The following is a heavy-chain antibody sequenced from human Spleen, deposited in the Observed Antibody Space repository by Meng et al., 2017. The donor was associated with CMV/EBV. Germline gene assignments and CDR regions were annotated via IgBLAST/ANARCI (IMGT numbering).Heavy chain of an antibody. D-gene: IGHD6-13*01. CDR3: GRGGQSSSRSSLPN. CDR1: GFTFSSYW. CDR2: INQDGSEK. J-gene: IGHJ4*02. Sequence: GESLKISCAASGFTFSSYWMSWVRQAPGKGLEWVANINQDGSEKYYVDSVKGRFTISRDNAKNSLDLQMNSLGDEDTAVYYCGRGGQSSSRSSLPNWGQGTLVTVSS. V-gene: IGHV3-7*01.